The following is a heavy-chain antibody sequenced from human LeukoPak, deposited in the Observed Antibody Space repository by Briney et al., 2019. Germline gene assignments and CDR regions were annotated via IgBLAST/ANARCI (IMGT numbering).Heavy chain of an antibody. CDR1: GGSNSSYY. Sequence: SETLSLTCTVSGGSNSSYYWSWIRQPPGKGLEWIGEINHSGSTNYNPSLKSRVTISIDTSKNQFSLKLSSVTAADTAVYYCARTRGYEDAFDIRGQGTMVTVSS. CDR2: INHSGST. V-gene: IGHV4-34*01. CDR3: ARTRGYEDAFDI. J-gene: IGHJ3*02. D-gene: IGHD5-12*01.